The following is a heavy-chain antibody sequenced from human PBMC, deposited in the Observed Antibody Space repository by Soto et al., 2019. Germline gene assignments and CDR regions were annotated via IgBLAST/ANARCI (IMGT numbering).Heavy chain of an antibody. D-gene: IGHD3-22*01. CDR1: GGTFSTYA. J-gene: IGHJ6*02. CDR2: IIPMFGTA. V-gene: IGHV1-69*01. Sequence: QVQLVQSGAEVKKPGSSVKVSCKASGGTFSTYAISWVRQAPGQGLEWMGGIIPMFGTANYAQKFQGSVTITADESTSTAYMELSSLRSEDTAVYYCARDQGMKSHLGVVVTPPSYYYGMDVWGQGTTVTVSS. CDR3: ARDQGMKSHLGVVVTPPSYYYGMDV.